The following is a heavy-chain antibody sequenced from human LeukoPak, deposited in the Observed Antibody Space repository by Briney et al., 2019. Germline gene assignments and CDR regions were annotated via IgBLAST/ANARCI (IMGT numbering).Heavy chain of an antibody. CDR1: GYTFTSYD. J-gene: IGHJ3*02. D-gene: IGHD3-22*01. CDR3: ARLYYYASSGYGALDI. Sequence: ASVKVSCKTSGYTFTSYDINWVRQVTGQGLEWVGGMDGNSGKTAYAQNFLGRVTITRNTSISTAYMELSSLRSEDTAVCYCARLYYYASSGYGALDIWGQGTMVAVSS. V-gene: IGHV1-8*01. CDR2: MDGNSGKT.